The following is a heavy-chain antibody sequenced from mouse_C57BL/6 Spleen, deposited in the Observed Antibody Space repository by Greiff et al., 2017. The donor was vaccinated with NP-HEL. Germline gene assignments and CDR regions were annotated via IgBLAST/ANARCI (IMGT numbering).Heavy chain of an antibody. CDR2: IYPRDGST. CDR3: ARSAYYYGSSPWYFDV. Sequence: QVQLQQSGPELVKPGASVKLSCKASGYTFTSYDINWVKQRPGQGLEWIGWIYPRDGSTKYNEKFKGKATLTVDTSSSTAYMELHSLTSEDSAVYFCARSAYYYGSSPWYFDVWGTGTTVTVSS. V-gene: IGHV1-85*01. CDR1: GYTFTSYD. D-gene: IGHD1-1*01. J-gene: IGHJ1*03.